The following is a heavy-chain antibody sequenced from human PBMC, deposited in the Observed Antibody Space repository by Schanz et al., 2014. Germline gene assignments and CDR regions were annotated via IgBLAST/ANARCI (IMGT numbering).Heavy chain of an antibody. CDR3: ASPALVQGLMTEYYFDY. J-gene: IGHJ4*02. V-gene: IGHV3-30-3*01. Sequence: QVQLVESGGGVVQPGRSRRLSCEASGFTFSSYALHWVRQAPGKGLEWVAVISYDGVNTYYADSVKGRFTISRDNSKNTLYLQMNSLRGEDTAVYYCASPALVQGLMTEYYFDYWGQGTLVTVSS. D-gene: IGHD3-10*01. CDR2: ISYDGVNT. CDR1: GFTFSSYA.